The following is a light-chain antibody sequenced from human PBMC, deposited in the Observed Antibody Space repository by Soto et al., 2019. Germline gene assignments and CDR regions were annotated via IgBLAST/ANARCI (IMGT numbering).Light chain of an antibody. CDR3: HQYGISPLT. V-gene: IGKV3-20*01. J-gene: IGKJ4*01. CDR1: QSVSSSY. CDR2: GAS. Sequence: EIVLTQSPGTLSLSPGERATLSCRASQSVSSSYLAWYQQKPGQAPRLLIFGASNRATGIPDRITGSGSGTDFTLTISRLEPKDFAVYYCHQYGISPLTFGGGTKVEVK.